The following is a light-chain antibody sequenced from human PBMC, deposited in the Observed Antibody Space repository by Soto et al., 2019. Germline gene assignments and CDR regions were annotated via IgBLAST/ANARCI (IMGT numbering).Light chain of an antibody. CDR3: QHYNIWPYT. J-gene: IGKJ2*01. V-gene: IGKV3-15*01. CDR1: QSISNY. Sequence: EVVLSQSPVTLSLSPGQGAALSCRASQSISNYLAWYQQKPGQAPRLLIYDASTRATGIPARFSGSGSGTEFTLTISSLQSEDFAVYYCQHYNIWPYTFGQGTKVDIK. CDR2: DAS.